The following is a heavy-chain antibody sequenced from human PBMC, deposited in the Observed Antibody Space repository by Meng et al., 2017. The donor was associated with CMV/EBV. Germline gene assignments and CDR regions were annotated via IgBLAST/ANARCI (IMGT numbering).Heavy chain of an antibody. CDR1: GGSFSGYY. Sequence: SETLSLTCAVYGGSFSGYYWSWIRQPPGKGLEWIGEINHSGSTNYNQSLKSRVTISVDTSKNQFSLKLSSVTAADTAVYYCARVWTGNWGQGTLVTVSS. J-gene: IGHJ4*02. D-gene: IGHD3/OR15-3a*01. CDR2: INHSGST. CDR3: ARVWTGN. V-gene: IGHV4-34*01.